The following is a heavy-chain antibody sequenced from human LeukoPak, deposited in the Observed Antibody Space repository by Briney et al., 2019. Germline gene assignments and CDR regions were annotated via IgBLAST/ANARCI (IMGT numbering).Heavy chain of an antibody. CDR3: ASAPDGSFGDYYGMDV. V-gene: IGHV1-2*02. Sequence: ASVKVSCKASGYTFTGYYMHWARQAPGQGLEWMGWINPNSGGTNYAQKFQGRVTMTRDTSISTAYMELSRLRSDDTAVYYCASAPDGSFGDYYGMDVWGQGTTVTVSS. D-gene: IGHD3-10*01. CDR1: GYTFTGYY. J-gene: IGHJ6*02. CDR2: INPNSGGT.